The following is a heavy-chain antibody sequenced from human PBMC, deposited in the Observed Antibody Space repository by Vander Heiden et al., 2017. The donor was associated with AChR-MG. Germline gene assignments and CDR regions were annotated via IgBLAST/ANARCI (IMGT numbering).Heavy chain of an antibody. V-gene: IGHV1-2*02. D-gene: IGHD3-22*01. J-gene: IGHJ3*02. Sequence: QVQLVQSGAEVKKPGASVKVSCKASGNTSTGYYMHWVRQAPGQGLEWMGWINPNSGGTNEAQKYQGRVTMTRDTSISTAYMELSRLRSDDTAVYYCVRYYYDSSGYFPGAFDIWGQGTMVTVSS. CDR2: INPNSGGT. CDR1: GNTSTGYY. CDR3: VRYYYDSSGYFPGAFDI.